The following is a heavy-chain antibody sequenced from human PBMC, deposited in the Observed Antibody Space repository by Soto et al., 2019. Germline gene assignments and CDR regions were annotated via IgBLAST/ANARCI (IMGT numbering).Heavy chain of an antibody. CDR1: GFTFSSYG. D-gene: IGHD3-3*01. Sequence: GGSLRLSCAASGFTFSSYGMHWVRQAPVKGLEWVAVISYDGSNKYYADSVKGRFTISRDNSKNTLYLQMNSLRAEDTAVYYCAKESTQITIFGVAPDWGQGTLVTVSS. CDR2: ISYDGSNK. CDR3: AKESTQITIFGVAPD. J-gene: IGHJ4*02. V-gene: IGHV3-30*18.